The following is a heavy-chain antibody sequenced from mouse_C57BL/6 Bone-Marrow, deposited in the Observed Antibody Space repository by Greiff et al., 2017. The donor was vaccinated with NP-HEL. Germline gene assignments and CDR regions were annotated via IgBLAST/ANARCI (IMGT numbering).Heavy chain of an antibody. CDR1: GFTFSDYG. D-gene: IGHD2-2*01. CDR3: AREGYDGCFDY. V-gene: IGHV5-17*01. Sequence: EVKLMESGGGLVKPGGSLKLSCAASGFTFSDYGMHWVRQAPEKGLEWVAYISSGSSTIYYADTVKGRFTISRDNAKNTLFLQMTSLRSEDTAMYYCAREGYDGCFDYWGQGTTLTVSS. CDR2: ISSGSSTI. J-gene: IGHJ2*01.